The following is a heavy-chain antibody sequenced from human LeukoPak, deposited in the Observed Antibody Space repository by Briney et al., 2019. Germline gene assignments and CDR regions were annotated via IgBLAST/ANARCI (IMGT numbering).Heavy chain of an antibody. CDR1: GFTFSSYA. CDR3: AKIPNVEIYFDY. Sequence: PGGSLRLSCAASGFTFSSYAMSWVRQAPGKGLEWVSAISGSGGSTYYADSVKGRFTLSRDNSKNTLYLQMNSLRAEDTAVYYCAKIPNVEIYFDYWGQGTLVTVSS. CDR2: ISGSGGST. D-gene: IGHD5-24*01. J-gene: IGHJ4*02. V-gene: IGHV3-23*01.